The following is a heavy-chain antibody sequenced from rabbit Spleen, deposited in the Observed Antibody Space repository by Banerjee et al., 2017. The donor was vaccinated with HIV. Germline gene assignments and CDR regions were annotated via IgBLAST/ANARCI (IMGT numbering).Heavy chain of an antibody. CDR3: ARDAGSGAYIDVYFDL. CDR1: GFSFSDRDV. J-gene: IGHJ4*01. Sequence: QEQLVESGGGLVQPEGSLTLTCKASGFSFSDRDVMCWVRQAPGKGLEWIACINAATAKPVYATWAKGRFTISRTSSTTVTLRMTSLTVADTATYFCARDAGSGAYIDVYFDLWGQGTLVTVS. CDR2: INAATAKP. V-gene: IGHV1S45*01. D-gene: IGHD8-1*01.